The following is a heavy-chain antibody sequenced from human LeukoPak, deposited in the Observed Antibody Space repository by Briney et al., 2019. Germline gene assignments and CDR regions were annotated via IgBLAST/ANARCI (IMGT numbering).Heavy chain of an antibody. Sequence: ASVKVSCKASGYTFTGYYMHWVRQAPGQGLEWMGWINPNSGGTNYAQKFQGRVTMTRDTSISTAYMELSRLRSDDTAVYYCAREVPSIAARRWRENWLDPWGQGTLVTVSS. D-gene: IGHD6-6*01. CDR3: AREVPSIAARRWRENWLDP. J-gene: IGHJ5*02. CDR2: INPNSGGT. CDR1: GYTFTGYY. V-gene: IGHV1-2*02.